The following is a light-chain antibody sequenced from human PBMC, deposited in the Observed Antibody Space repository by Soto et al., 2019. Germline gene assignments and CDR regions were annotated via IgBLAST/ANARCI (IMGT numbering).Light chain of an antibody. Sequence: EIVLTQSPGTLSLSPGERATLSCRASQSVSNNYLAWYQHKPGQVPRLLIYGASSRATGLPDRFSGSGSGTDFTLTISILEPEDFAVYYCHQYGRSSGTFGQGTKLEIK. J-gene: IGKJ1*01. CDR1: QSVSNNY. CDR3: HQYGRSSGT. CDR2: GAS. V-gene: IGKV3-20*01.